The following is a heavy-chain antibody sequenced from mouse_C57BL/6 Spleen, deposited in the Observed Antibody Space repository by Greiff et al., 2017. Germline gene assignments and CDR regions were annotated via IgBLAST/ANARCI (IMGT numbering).Heavy chain of an antibody. J-gene: IGHJ4*01. Sequence: EVQLQQSGPELVKPGASVKISCKASGYTFTDYYMNWVKQSHGKSLEWIGDINPNNGGTSYNQKFKGKATLTVDKSSSTAYMELRSLTSEDSAVYYCARGGPLITTVVKAMDYWGQGTSVTVSS. CDR1: GYTFTDYY. D-gene: IGHD1-1*01. V-gene: IGHV1-26*01. CDR2: INPNNGGT. CDR3: ARGGPLITTVVKAMDY.